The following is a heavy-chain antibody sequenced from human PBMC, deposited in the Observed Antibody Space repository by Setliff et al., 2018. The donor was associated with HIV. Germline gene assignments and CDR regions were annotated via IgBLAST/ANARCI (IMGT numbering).Heavy chain of an antibody. J-gene: IGHJ4*02. CDR3: ARDDDKLFDY. V-gene: IGHV4-61*09. CDR1: GGSISSGTYY. D-gene: IGHD3-22*01. Sequence: SETLSLTCTVSGGSISSGTYYWSWIRQPAGKGLEWIGHIYSTGNTNSNSSLKSRVTMSIETSKNQFSLKLTSVTAADTAVYYCARDDDKLFDYWGQGALVTVSS. CDR2: IYSTGNT.